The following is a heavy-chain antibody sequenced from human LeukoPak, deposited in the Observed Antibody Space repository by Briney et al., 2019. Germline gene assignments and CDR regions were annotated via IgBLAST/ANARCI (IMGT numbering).Heavy chain of an antibody. Sequence: SETLSLTCTVSSGSFRTYYWSWIRQPPGKGLEWIGYTFYNEGTSYNPSLKSRVTISVDTSNNQLSLKVNSVTAADTAMYYCARDGKEGGFNYDYWGQGTLVTVSS. D-gene: IGHD5-24*01. J-gene: IGHJ4*02. CDR1: SGSFRTYY. V-gene: IGHV4-59*01. CDR3: ARDGKEGGFNYDY. CDR2: TFYNEGT.